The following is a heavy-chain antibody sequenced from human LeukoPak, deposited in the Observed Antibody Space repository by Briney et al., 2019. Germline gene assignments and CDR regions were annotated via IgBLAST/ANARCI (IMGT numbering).Heavy chain of an antibody. V-gene: IGHV3-23*01. D-gene: IGHD3-10*01. J-gene: IGHJ4*02. CDR1: GFTLTNYA. CDR3: AKDADGSGSYSDY. Sequence: VGSLGLSCAASGFTLTNYAMSWVRQAPGKGLEWVSTISGSGRSTYYADSVKGRFTISRDNSKNTLYLQMNSLRAEDTAVYYCAKDADGSGSYSDYWGQGTLVTASS. CDR2: ISGSGRST.